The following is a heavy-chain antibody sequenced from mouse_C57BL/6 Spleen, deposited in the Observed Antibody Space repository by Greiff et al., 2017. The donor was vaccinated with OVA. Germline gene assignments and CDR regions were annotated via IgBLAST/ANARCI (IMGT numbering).Heavy chain of an antibody. CDR3: ARTFYYYGSSPWFAY. D-gene: IGHD1-1*01. V-gene: IGHV5-17*01. CDR1: GFTFSDYG. J-gene: IGHJ3*01. CDR2: ISSGSSTI. Sequence: EVQLQQSGGGLVKPGGSLKLSCAASGFTFSDYGMHWVRQAPEKGLEWVAYISSGSSTIYYADTVKGRFTISRDNAKNTLFLQMTSLRSEDTAMYYCARTFYYYGSSPWFAYWGQGTLVTVSA.